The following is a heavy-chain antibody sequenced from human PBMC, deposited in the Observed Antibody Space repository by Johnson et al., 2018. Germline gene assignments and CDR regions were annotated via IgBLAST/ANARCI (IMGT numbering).Heavy chain of an antibody. D-gene: IGHD3-22*01. CDR3: ARPYYYDSSGPNYYYYGMVV. Sequence: VQLVQSGGGLVQPGGSLRLSCAASGFTFSSYGMHWVRQAPGKGLEWVSYISSSSSTIYYADYVKGRFTISRDNAKNSLYLQSNSLGEEDTGVYYCARPYYYDSSGPNYYYYGMVVWGQGTTVTVSS. V-gene: IGHV3-48*02. J-gene: IGHJ6*02. CDR2: ISSSSSTI. CDR1: GFTFSSYG.